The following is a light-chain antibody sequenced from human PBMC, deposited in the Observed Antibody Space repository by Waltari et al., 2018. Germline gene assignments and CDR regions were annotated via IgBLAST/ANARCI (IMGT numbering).Light chain of an antibody. Sequence: QSALTQPASVSGSPGQSITISCTGTNSDVGGFNYVSWYQQHPGKPPNLVIYEVTHRPPGAASRFSGSKPRTTASRTISGLQAEDEADYYCCSYANSRTVIFGGGTKLTVL. J-gene: IGLJ2*01. CDR1: NSDVGGFNY. CDR3: CSYANSRTVI. V-gene: IGLV2-14*01. CDR2: EVT.